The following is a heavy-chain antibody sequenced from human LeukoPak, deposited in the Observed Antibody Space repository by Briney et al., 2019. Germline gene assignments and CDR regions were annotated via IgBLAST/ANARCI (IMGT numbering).Heavy chain of an antibody. Sequence: GSLRLSCAASGFTFSSYWMSWVRQPPGKGLEWIGEINHSGSTNYNPSLKSRVTISVDTSKNQFSLKLSSVTAADTAVYYCASILGYCSGGSCYRAGYYYYGMDVWGQGTTVTVSS. CDR2: INHSGST. CDR1: GFTFSSYW. J-gene: IGHJ6*02. CDR3: ASILGYCSGGSCYRAGYYYYGMDV. D-gene: IGHD2-15*01. V-gene: IGHV4-34*01.